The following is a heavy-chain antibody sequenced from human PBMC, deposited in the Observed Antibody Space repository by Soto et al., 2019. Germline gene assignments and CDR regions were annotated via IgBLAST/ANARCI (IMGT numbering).Heavy chain of an antibody. CDR1: GFTFSSYG. V-gene: IGHV3-30*18. CDR2: ISYDGSNK. J-gene: IGHJ6*02. CDR3: AKDPGTTGTTRHYYYGMDV. D-gene: IGHD1-7*01. Sequence: PGGSLRLSCAASGFTFSSYGMHWVRQAPGKGLEWVAVISYDGSNKYYADSVKGRFTISRDNSKNTLYLQMNSLRAEDTAVYYCAKDPGTTGTTRHYYYGMDVWGQGTTVTVSS.